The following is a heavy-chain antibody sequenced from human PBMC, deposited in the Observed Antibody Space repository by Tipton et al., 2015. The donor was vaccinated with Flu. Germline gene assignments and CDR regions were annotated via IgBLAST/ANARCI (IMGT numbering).Heavy chain of an antibody. CDR2: IKPDGSEK. Sequence: SLRLSCAASGFTFSSYWMNWVRQAPGKGLEWVANIKPDGSEKYYVDSVKGRFSISRDNAKSSLYLQMNSLRAEDTAVYYCATLLLFEEDGGDFWGQGTLVTVSS. V-gene: IGHV3-7*01. J-gene: IGHJ4*02. CDR3: ATLLLFEEDGGDF. CDR1: GFTFSSYW. D-gene: IGHD3-10*02.